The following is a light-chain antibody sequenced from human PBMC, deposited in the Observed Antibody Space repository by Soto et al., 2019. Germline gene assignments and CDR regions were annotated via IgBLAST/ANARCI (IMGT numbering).Light chain of an antibody. CDR3: QSADSSGTYEV. V-gene: IGLV3-25*03. Sequence: SSELTQPPSVSVSPGQTARITCSGDALPKQYAYWYQQKPGQAPVLVIYKDSERPSGIPERCSGSSSGTTVTLTISGVQAEDEADYYCQSADSSGTYEVFGGGTKLTVL. CDR2: KDS. CDR1: ALPKQY. J-gene: IGLJ3*02.